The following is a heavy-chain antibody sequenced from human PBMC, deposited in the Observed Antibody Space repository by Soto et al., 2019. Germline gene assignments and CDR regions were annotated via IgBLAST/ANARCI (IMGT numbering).Heavy chain of an antibody. J-gene: IGHJ4*02. D-gene: IGHD3-22*01. Sequence: GGSLTLSCAASGFTFSSYAMSWVRQALGKGLEWVSAISGSGGSTYCADSVKGRFTISRDNSKNTLYLQMNSLRAEDTAVYYCAKWGSIVVVPFFDYWGQGTLVTVSS. CDR2: ISGSGGST. CDR1: GFTFSSYA. CDR3: AKWGSIVVVPFFDY. V-gene: IGHV3-23*01.